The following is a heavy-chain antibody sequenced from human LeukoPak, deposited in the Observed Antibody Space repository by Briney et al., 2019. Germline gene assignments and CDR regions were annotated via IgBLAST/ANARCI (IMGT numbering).Heavy chain of an antibody. D-gene: IGHD3-3*01. CDR1: GYTFTSYG. Sequence: GASVKVSCKASGYTFTSYGISLVRQAPGQGLEWMGWISAYNGNTNYAQKLQGRVTMTTDTSTSTAYMELRSLRSDDTTVYYCARVSYDFWSGYEYDAFDIWGQGTMVTVSS. CDR2: ISAYNGNT. V-gene: IGHV1-18*01. CDR3: ARVSYDFWSGYEYDAFDI. J-gene: IGHJ3*02.